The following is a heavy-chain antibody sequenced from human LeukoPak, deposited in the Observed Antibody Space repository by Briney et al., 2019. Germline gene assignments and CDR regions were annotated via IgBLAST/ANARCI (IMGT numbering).Heavy chain of an antibody. CDR1: GGTFSSYA. J-gene: IGHJ6*02. CDR3: ARGEVRGAKLDV. D-gene: IGHD3-10*01. CDR2: IIPILGIA. Sequence: AASVKVSCKASGGTFSSYAISWVRQAPGQGLEWMGRIIPILGIANYAQKFQGRVTITADKSTSTAYMELSSLRPEDTAVYYCARGEVRGAKLDVWGQGTTVTVSS. V-gene: IGHV1-69*04.